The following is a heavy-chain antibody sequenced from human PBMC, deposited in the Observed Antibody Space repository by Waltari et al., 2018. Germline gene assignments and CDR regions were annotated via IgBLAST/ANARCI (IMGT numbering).Heavy chain of an antibody. Sequence: QVQLQQWGAGLLKPSETLSLTCAVYGWSFSGYYWSWIRQPPGKGLEWIGEINHRGSTTYNPSLKSRVSISVDTSKNQLSLKLSCVTAADTAVYFCARGRCSSTSCYGTGPVGGFDPWGQGTLVTVSS. D-gene: IGHD2-2*01. J-gene: IGHJ5*02. V-gene: IGHV4-34*01. CDR2: INHRGST. CDR1: GWSFSGYY. CDR3: ARGRCSSTSCYGTGPVGGFDP.